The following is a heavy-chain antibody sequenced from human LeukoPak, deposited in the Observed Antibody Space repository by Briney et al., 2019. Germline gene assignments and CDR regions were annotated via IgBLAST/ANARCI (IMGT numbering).Heavy chain of an antibody. CDR1: GFTFSPYA. CDR2: ISGSGDIT. CDR3: ARTSSGGTSNYFDY. D-gene: IGHD2-15*01. Sequence: GGSLRLSCAASGFTFSPYAMSWVRQAPGKGLEWVSTISGSGDITYHADSVKGRFTLSRDNSEGTLYLQMRSLRAEDTALYFCARTSSGGTSNYFDYWDQGTLVTVSS. V-gene: IGHV3-23*01. J-gene: IGHJ4*02.